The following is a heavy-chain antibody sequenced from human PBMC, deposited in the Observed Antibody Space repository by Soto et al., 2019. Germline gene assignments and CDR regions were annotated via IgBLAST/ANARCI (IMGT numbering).Heavy chain of an antibody. CDR2: ISSSSSYI. D-gene: IGHD3-22*01. CDR1: GFTFSSYS. V-gene: IGHV3-21*01. Sequence: EVQLVESGGGLVKPGGSLRLSCAASGFTFSSYSMNWVRQAPGKGLEWVSSISSSSSYIYYADSVKGRFTISRDNAKNSLYLQMNSLRAEDTAVYYCARRGDYYDSSGQFDYWGQGTLVTVFS. J-gene: IGHJ4*02. CDR3: ARRGDYYDSSGQFDY.